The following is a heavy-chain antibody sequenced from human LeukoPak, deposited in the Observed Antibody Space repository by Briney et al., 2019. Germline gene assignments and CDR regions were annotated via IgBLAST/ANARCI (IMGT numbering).Heavy chain of an antibody. Sequence: GGSLRLSCAASGFTFSSYGMHWVRQAPGKVLGWVAVISYDGSNKYYADSVKGRFTISRDNSKNTLYLQMNSLRAEDTAVYYCAKDSRYYDFWSGYYATKNYYYYYMDVWGKGTTVTVSS. CDR2: ISYDGSNK. D-gene: IGHD3-3*01. J-gene: IGHJ6*03. CDR1: GFTFSSYG. V-gene: IGHV3-30*18. CDR3: AKDSRYYDFWSGYYATKNYYYYYMDV.